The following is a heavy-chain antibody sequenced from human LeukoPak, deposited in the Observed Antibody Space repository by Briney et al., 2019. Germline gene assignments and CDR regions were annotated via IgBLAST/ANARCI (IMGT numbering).Heavy chain of an antibody. Sequence: SETLSLTCTVSGASFSSGNYYWTWIRQHPGKGLEWIGYFSYSGSTNYNPSLKSRVTISVDTSKNQFSLKLSSVTAADTAVYYCARGPLDSGYTYFDYWGQGTLVSVAS. CDR3: ARGPLDSGYTYFDY. CDR2: FSYSGST. CDR1: GASFSSGNYY. D-gene: IGHD5-12*01. V-gene: IGHV4-61*01. J-gene: IGHJ4*02.